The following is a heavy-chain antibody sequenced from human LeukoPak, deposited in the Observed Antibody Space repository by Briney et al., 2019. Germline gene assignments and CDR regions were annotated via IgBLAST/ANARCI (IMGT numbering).Heavy chain of an antibody. CDR2: ISYDGSNK. D-gene: IGHD3-3*01. CDR3: ANELWSGPSDAFDI. CDR1: GFTFSSYS. V-gene: IGHV3-30*18. J-gene: IGHJ3*02. Sequence: GGSLRLSCAASGFTFSSYSMNWVRQAPGKGLEWVAVISYDGSNKYYADSVKGRFTISRDNSKNTVYLQMNSLRTEDTAVYYCANELWSGPSDAFDIWGRGTMVTVSS.